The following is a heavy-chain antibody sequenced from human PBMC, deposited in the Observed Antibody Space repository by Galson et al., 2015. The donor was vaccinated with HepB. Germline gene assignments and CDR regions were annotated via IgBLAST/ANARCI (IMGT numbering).Heavy chain of an antibody. Sequence: SVKVSCKASGYTFTSSDIIWVRQATGQGLEWMGWMNPNSGNTAYAQKFQGRVTMTRNTSISTAYMEVSGLRSEDTAVYFCARAGPPITVFSRYYYMDVWGKGTTVTVSS. CDR1: GYTFTSSD. CDR2: MNPNSGNT. CDR3: ARAGPPITVFSRYYYMDV. D-gene: IGHD3-9*01. J-gene: IGHJ6*03. V-gene: IGHV1-8*01.